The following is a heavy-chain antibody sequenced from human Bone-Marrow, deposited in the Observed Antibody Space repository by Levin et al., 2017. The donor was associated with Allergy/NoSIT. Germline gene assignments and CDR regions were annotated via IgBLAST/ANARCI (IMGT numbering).Heavy chain of an antibody. CDR1: GYTFTSYY. CDR2: INPSGGST. D-gene: IGHD3-10*01. V-gene: IGHV1-46*01. CDR3: ARVVALAPLTMVRGVLDP. Sequence: ASVKVSCKASGYTFTSYYMHWVRQAPGQGLEWMGIINPSGGSTSYAQKFQGRVTMTRDTSTSTVYMELSSLRSEDTAVYYCARVVALAPLTMVRGVLDPWGQGTLVTVSS. J-gene: IGHJ5*02.